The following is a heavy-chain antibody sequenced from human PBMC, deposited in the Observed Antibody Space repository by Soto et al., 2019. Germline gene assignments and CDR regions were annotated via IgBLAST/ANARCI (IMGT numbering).Heavy chain of an antibody. D-gene: IGHD6-25*01. CDR2: IRSKAYGGTT. J-gene: IGHJ3*02. CDR1: GFTFGDYA. CDR3: TRVGAADAFDI. V-gene: IGHV3-49*03. Sequence: PVGSLRLSGTASGFTFGDYAMSWFRQAPGKGLEWVGFIRSKAYGGTTEYAASVKGRFTISRDDSKSIAYLQMNSLKTEDTAVYYCTRVGAADAFDIWGQGTMVTVSS.